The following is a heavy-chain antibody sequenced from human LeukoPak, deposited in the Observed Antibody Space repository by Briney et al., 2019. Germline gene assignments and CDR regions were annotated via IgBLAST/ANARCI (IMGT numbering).Heavy chain of an antibody. V-gene: IGHV3-23*01. D-gene: IGHD5-24*01. J-gene: IGHJ5*02. CDR1: GFTFSNYA. CDR2: ISDSGGST. Sequence: PGGSLRVSCAASGFTFSNYALSWVRQAPGKGLEWVSAISDSGGSTYYADSVKGRFTISRDNSQNTPYLQMNSLRAEDTVVYYCAKGDGYNYDNWFDPWGQGTLVTVSS. CDR3: AKGDGYNYDNWFDP.